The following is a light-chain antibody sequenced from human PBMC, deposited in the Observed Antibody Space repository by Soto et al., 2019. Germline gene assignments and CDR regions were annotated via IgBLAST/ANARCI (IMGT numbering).Light chain of an antibody. CDR2: GAS. CDR1: PSVGSN. CDR3: QQYNNWIT. V-gene: IGKV3-15*01. J-gene: IGKJ5*01. Sequence: VMTQSPATLSVSPGERATLSCRASPSVGSNLAWYQQRPGQAPRLLIYGASTRATGSPARFSGSGSGTEFTLNISSLQPEDFAVYYCQQYNNWITFGQGTRLEIK.